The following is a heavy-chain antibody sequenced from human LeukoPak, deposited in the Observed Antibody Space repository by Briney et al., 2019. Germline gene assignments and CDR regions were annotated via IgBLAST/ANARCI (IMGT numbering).Heavy chain of an antibody. V-gene: IGHV1-18*01. J-gene: IGHJ3*02. CDR1: GYTFTSYG. CDR2: ISAYNGNT. Sequence: ASVKVSCKASGYTFTSYGISWVRQAPGQGLEWMGWISAYNGNTNYAQKLQGRVTMTTDTSTSTAYMELRSLRSDDTAVYYCARDWYYYDNSGLMAFDIWGQGTMVTVSS. D-gene: IGHD3-22*01. CDR3: ARDWYYYDNSGLMAFDI.